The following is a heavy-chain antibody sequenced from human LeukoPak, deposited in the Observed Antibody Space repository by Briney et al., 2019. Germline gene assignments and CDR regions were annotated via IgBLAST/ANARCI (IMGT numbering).Heavy chain of an antibody. CDR1: GFTFSSYA. V-gene: IGHV3-7*03. CDR3: AKDIAGDYGDYVGYYGMDV. Sequence: GGSLRLSCAASGFTFSSYAMHWVRQAPGKGLEWVAHIKQDGSERDYAESVKGRFTISRDNAKNSLYLQMNSLRAEDTALYYCAKDIAGDYGDYVGYYGMDVWGQGTTATVSS. CDR2: IKQDGSER. D-gene: IGHD4-17*01. J-gene: IGHJ6*02.